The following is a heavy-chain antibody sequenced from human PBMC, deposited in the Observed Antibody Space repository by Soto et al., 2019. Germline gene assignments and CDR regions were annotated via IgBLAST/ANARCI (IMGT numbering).Heavy chain of an antibody. Sequence: LRLSCAASGFTFNSYSVNWVRQAPGKGLEWVASISSGSVYIDFADSVKGRFTISRDDVTNSVSLQMDSLRVEDTGIYYCARYDAFKAFDLWGQGTMVTVSS. CDR2: ISSGSVYI. V-gene: IGHV3-21*01. D-gene: IGHD1-1*01. CDR3: ARYDAFKAFDL. CDR1: GFTFNSYS. J-gene: IGHJ3*01.